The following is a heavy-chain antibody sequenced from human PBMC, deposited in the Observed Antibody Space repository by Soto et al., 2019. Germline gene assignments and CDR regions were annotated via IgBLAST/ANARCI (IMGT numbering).Heavy chain of an antibody. D-gene: IGHD3-22*01. CDR1: GGTFSSYT. V-gene: IGHV1-69*08. Sequence: QVQLVQSGAEVKKPGSSVKVSCKASGGTFSSYTISWVRQAPGQGLEWMGRIIPIVSIPNYAQKFQGRVTITADKSTSTAYIELSSLRSEDTAVYYCARERYYDSSGYVYAFHIWGQGTMVTVSS. J-gene: IGHJ3*02. CDR2: IIPIVSIP. CDR3: ARERYYDSSGYVYAFHI.